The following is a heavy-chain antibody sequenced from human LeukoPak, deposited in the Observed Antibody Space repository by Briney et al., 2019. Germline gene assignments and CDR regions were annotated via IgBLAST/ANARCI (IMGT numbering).Heavy chain of an antibody. J-gene: IGHJ6*02. CDR1: GGSISSGGYS. CDR2: IYHSGST. D-gene: IGHD7-27*01. CDR3: AAWANYYYYGMDV. V-gene: IGHV4-30-2*01. Sequence: PSETLSLTCAVSGGSISSGGYSWSWIRQPPGKGLEWIGYIYHSGSTYYNPSLKSRVTISVDRSKNQFSLKLSSVTAADTAVYYCAAWANYYYYGMDVWAKGPRSPSP.